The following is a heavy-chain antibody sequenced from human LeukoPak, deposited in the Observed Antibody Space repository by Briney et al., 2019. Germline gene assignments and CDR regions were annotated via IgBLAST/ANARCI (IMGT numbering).Heavy chain of an antibody. D-gene: IGHD3-22*01. CDR2: IYYSGST. J-gene: IGHJ4*02. Sequence: SETLSLTCTVSGGSISTSSYYWGWIRQPPGKVLEWIGNIYYSGSTYYNPSLKSRVTISVDTSKSQFSLRLSSVTAADTAVYYCARRGNFYGSSGYYLPGYFDYWGQGTLVTVSS. V-gene: IGHV4-39*01. CDR3: ARRGNFYGSSGYYLPGYFDY. CDR1: GGSISTSSYY.